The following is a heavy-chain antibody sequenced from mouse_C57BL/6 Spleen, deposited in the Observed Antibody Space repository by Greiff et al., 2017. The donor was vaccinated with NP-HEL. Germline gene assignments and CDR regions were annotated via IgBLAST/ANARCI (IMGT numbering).Heavy chain of an antibody. CDR3: ARSRGYLYYFGY. V-gene: IGHV1-61*01. CDR1: GYTFTSYW. Sequence: QVQLQQPGAELVRPGSSVKLSCKASGYTFTSYWMDWVKQRPGQGLEWIGNIYPSDSENHYNQKFKDKATLTVDKSSSTAYMQLSSLTSEDSAVYYGARSRGYLYYFGYWGQGTTLTVSS. CDR2: IYPSDSEN. J-gene: IGHJ2*01. D-gene: IGHD5-1*01.